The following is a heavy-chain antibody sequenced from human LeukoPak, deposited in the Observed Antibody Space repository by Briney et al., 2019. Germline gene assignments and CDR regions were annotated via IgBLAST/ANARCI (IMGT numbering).Heavy chain of an antibody. V-gene: IGHV3-48*03. J-gene: IGHJ3*01. CDR2: ITNSGITK. D-gene: IGHD6-19*01. CDR1: GFTFSNYE. CDR3: AREGGLGDSGWTGDDTFDV. Sequence: PGGSLRLSCAASGFTFSNYEMNWVRQAPGKGLEWISYITNSGITKYYADSIKGRFTISRDNGKNSLYLQMNSLRAEDTAVYYCAREGGLGDSGWTGDDTFDVWGRGTMVTVSS.